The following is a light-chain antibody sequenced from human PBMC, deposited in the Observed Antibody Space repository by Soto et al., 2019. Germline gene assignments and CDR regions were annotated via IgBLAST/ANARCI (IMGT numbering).Light chain of an antibody. CDR1: SSDVGSNNY. CDR3: GSYGGTSTLAV. V-gene: IGLV2-11*01. Sequence: QSVLTQPRSVSGSPGQSVAISCTGSSSDVGSNNYVSWYQHHPGKAPKLMTYDVSKRPPGVPDRFSGSKSGNTATLTISGLQAEDDADYYCGSYGGTSTLAVFGGGTKLTVL. J-gene: IGLJ2*01. CDR2: DVS.